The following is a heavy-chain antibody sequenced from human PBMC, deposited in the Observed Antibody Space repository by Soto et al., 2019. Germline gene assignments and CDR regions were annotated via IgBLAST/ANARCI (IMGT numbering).Heavy chain of an antibody. V-gene: IGHV3-23*01. CDR2: ISTSGGRT. J-gene: IGHJ4*02. CDR1: GVSFSSYA. CDR3: AKGDSGWNDCLDY. D-gene: IGHD6-19*01. Sequence: AGSLSLTCAVSGVSFSSYAMSWVRQAPPPGLEWVSSISTSGGRTYYADSVKGRFTISRDNSESTLYLQMNSLRAEDTALYFCAKGDSGWNDCLDYWGQGTLVTVSS.